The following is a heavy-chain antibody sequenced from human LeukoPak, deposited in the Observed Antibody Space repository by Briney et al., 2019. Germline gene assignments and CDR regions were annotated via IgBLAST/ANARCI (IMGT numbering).Heavy chain of an antibody. CDR2: IYRSGAT. CDR3: ARGLGVRGVILTYFDS. V-gene: IGHV4-30-2*01. D-gene: IGHD3-10*01. J-gene: IGHJ4*02. Sequence: PSQTLSLTRAFSAASFSSGDFSWSWIRQPPGKGLEWIGYIYRSGATYYNPSLKSRVTMSVDRSKNQFPLKLSSVTAADTAVYYCARGLGVRGVILTYFDSWGQGTLVTVSS. CDR1: AASFSSGDFS.